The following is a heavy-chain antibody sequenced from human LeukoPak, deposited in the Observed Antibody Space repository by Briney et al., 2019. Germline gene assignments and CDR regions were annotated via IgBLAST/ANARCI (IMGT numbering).Heavy chain of an antibody. CDR3: ARYYYGSGTSFDP. Sequence: PGGSLRLSCAASGFTFSSHWMTWVRQAPGKGLEWVANIKQDGSEKHYVDSVKGRFTISRDNAKNSLYLQMSSLRAEDTAVYYCARYYYGSGTSFDPWGQGTLVTVSS. D-gene: IGHD3-10*01. J-gene: IGHJ5*02. CDR2: IKQDGSEK. CDR1: GFTFSSHW. V-gene: IGHV3-7*01.